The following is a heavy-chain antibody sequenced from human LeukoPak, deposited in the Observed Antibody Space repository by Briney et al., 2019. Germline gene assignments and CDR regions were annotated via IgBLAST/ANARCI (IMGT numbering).Heavy chain of an antibody. J-gene: IGHJ4*02. D-gene: IGHD3-10*01. V-gene: IGHV3-23*01. Sequence: NPGGSLRLSCAASGFTFSSYAMSWVRQAPGKGLEWVSAISGSGGSTYYADSVKGRFTISRDNSKNTLYLQMNSLRAEDTAVYYCARRLGSGSYDSYYFDYWGQGSLATVPS. CDR3: ARRLGSGSYDSYYFDY. CDR1: GFTFSSYA. CDR2: ISGSGGST.